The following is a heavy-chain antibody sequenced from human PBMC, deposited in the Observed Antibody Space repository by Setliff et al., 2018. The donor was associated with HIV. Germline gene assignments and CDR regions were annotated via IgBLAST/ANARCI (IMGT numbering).Heavy chain of an antibody. D-gene: IGHD3-22*01. CDR1: GGSISSSSYY. V-gene: IGHV4-39*01. CDR3: ASRYHYYDSSGYYRQGAFDI. Sequence: SETLSLTCTVSGGSISSSSYYWGWIRQPPGKGLEWIGSIYYSGSTYYNPSLKSRVTISVDTSTNPFSLKLSSVTAADTAVYYCASRYHYYDSSGYYRQGAFDIWGQGTMVTVSS. CDR2: IYYSGST. J-gene: IGHJ3*02.